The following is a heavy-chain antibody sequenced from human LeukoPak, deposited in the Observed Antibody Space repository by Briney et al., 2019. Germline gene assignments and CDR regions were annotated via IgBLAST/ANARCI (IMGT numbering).Heavy chain of an antibody. V-gene: IGHV4-30-2*02. CDR3: ASGSRGNCYEY. Sequence: SETLSLTCAVSGGSISSGGYSWSWIRQPPGTGLEWIGYIYHSGSTYYNPSLKSRVTISVDTSKNQFSLKLSSVTAADTAVYYCASGSRGNCYEYWGQGTLVTVSS. CDR1: GGSISSGGYS. D-gene: IGHD2-15*01. CDR2: IYHSGST. J-gene: IGHJ4*02.